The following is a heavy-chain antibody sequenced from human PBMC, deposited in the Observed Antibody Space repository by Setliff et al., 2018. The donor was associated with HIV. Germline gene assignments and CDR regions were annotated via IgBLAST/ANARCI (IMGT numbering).Heavy chain of an antibody. V-gene: IGHV4-38-2*01. Sequence: PSETLSXXCAVSGYSVSSGYYWGWIRQPPGKGLEWIGSFYHSGSTFYNPSLKRXXXXSRDTSKNQFSLKLSSVTAADTAVYYCARAPTVVTLLDYWGQGTLVTVSS. CDR1: GYSVSSGYY. CDR2: FYHSGST. D-gene: IGHD4-17*01. CDR3: ARAPTVVTLLDY. J-gene: IGHJ4*02.